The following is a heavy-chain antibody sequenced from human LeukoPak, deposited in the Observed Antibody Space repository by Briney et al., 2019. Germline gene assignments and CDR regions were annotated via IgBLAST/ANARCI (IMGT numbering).Heavy chain of an antibody. J-gene: IGHJ6*02. CDR1: GLTFSSYW. CDR2: INQDGHEK. CDR3: VRDMDV. V-gene: IGHV3-7*05. Sequence: PGGSLRFSCVTSGLTFSSYWMTWVRQAPGKGLEWVANINQDGHEKNYVDSVKGQFTISRDNPKNSLYLQMNSLRAEDTAVYFCVRDMDVWAQGTTVTVSS.